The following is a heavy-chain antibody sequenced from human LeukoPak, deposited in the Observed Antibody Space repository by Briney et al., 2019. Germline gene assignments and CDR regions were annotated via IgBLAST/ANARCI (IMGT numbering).Heavy chain of an antibody. J-gene: IGHJ4*02. Sequence: EWVSSISSSSSYIYYAASVKGRFTISRDNAKNSLYLQMNSLRAEDTAVYYCARGQNSGYDYWGQGTLVTVSS. D-gene: IGHD5-12*01. V-gene: IGHV3-21*01. CDR3: ARGQNSGYDY. CDR2: ISSSSSYI.